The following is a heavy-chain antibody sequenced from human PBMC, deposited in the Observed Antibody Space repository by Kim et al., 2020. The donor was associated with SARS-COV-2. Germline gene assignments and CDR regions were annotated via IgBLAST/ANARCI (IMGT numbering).Heavy chain of an antibody. D-gene: IGHD4-17*01. J-gene: IGHJ4*02. V-gene: IGHV3-48*03. Sequence: WGSLRLSCAASGFTFSSYEMNWVRQAPGKGLEWVSYISSSSSTIYYADSVKGRFTISRDNAKNSLFLQMNSLRAEDSAVYYCARDDGDYVCGHWGQGTQVAVSS. CDR2: ISSSSSTI. CDR3: ARDDGDYVCGH. CDR1: GFTFSSYE.